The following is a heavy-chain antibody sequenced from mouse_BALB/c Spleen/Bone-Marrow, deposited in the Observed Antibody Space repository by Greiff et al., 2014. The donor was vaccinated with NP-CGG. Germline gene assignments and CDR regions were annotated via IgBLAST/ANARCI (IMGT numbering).Heavy chain of an antibody. CDR2: INPNSRTI. D-gene: IGHD1-2*01. V-gene: IGHV4-1*02. J-gene: IGHJ3*01. CDR3: ARNGYYGWMTY. CDR1: GFDFSGYW. Sequence: EVQRVESGGGLVQPGGSLKLSCAASGFDFSGYWMTWVRQAPGKGLEWIGEINPNSRTINYKPSLKEKFITSRDNAKNTLYLQMSKVRSEDTALYYCARNGYYGWMTYWGQGTLVTVSA.